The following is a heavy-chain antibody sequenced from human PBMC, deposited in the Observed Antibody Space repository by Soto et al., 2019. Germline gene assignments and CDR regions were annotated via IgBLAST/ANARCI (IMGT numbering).Heavy chain of an antibody. V-gene: IGHV3-23*01. D-gene: IGHD4-17*01. CDR2: ISGSGGST. CDR3: AKEFRDYGGRNLDY. Sequence: VGSLRLSCAASGFTFSSYAMSWVRQAPGKGLEWVSAISGSGGSTYYADSVKGRFTISRDNSKNTLYLQMNSLRAEDTAVYYCAKEFRDYGGRNLDYWGQGTLVTVSS. CDR1: GFTFSSYA. J-gene: IGHJ4*02.